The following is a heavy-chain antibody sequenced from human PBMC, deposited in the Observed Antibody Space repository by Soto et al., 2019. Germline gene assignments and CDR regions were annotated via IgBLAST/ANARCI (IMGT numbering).Heavy chain of an antibody. CDR3: ARGLSSDSTGFRGYDL. CDR1: GGTVSSYA. J-gene: IGHJ4*02. CDR2: FIPIFVSA. V-gene: IGHV1-69*01. Sequence: QVHLVQSGAEVKKPGSSVKVSCKASGGTVSSYAITWVRQAPGKGLEWMGVFIPIFVSAHYAQKFQGRVTITADSSTSTDYMELSGLRSEDTAIYYCARGLSSDSTGFRGYDLWGQGPLVTVSS. D-gene: IGHD3-22*01.